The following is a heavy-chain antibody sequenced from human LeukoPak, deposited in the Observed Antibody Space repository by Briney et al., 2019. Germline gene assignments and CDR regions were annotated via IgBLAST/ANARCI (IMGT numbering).Heavy chain of an antibody. J-gene: IGHJ4*02. CDR3: ARGYDSSGQPFDY. Sequence: EASVKVSCKASGGTFRSYAISWVRQAPGQGLEWMGGIIPIFGTANYAQKFQGRVTITADESTSTAYMELSSLRSEDTAVYYCARGYDSSGQPFDYWGQGTLVTVSS. CDR2: IIPIFGTA. CDR1: GGTFRSYA. D-gene: IGHD3-22*01. V-gene: IGHV1-69*13.